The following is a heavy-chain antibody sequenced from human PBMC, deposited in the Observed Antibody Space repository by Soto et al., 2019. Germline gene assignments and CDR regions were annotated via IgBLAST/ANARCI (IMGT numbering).Heavy chain of an antibody. CDR1: GFTIGDYA. Sequence: GGSLRLSCTASGFTIGDYAMSWFRQAPGKGPVWVSRINSDGNSTSYADSVKGRFTISRDNAKNTLYLQMNSLRAEDTAVYYCARGSNHFDYWGQGTLVTVSS. CDR3: ARGSNHFDY. V-gene: IGHV3-74*01. J-gene: IGHJ4*02. CDR2: INSDGNST. D-gene: IGHD4-4*01.